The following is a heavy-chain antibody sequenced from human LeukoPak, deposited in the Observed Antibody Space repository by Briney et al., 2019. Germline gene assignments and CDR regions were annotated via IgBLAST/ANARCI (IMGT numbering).Heavy chain of an antibody. CDR3: ASALGYCSSTSCDY. J-gene: IGHJ4*02. CDR2: TRNKANSYTT. D-gene: IGHD2-2*01. CDR1: GFTFSDHY. V-gene: IGHV3-72*01. Sequence: GGSLRLSCAASGFTFSDHYMDWARQAPGKGLEWVGRTRNKANSYTTEYAASVKGRFTISRDDSKNSLYLQMNSLKTEDTAVYYCASALGYCSSTSCDYWGQGTLVTVSS.